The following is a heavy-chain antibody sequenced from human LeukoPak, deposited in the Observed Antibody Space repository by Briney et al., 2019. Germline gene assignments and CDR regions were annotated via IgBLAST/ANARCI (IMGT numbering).Heavy chain of an antibody. CDR3: ARHRDGHFYDC. Sequence: PSETLSLTCTFSGGSISSYYWSWIRQPPGKGLEWIGYISYSGSTNYNPSLKSRVTISVDTSKNQFSLKLSSVTAADTAVYYCARHRDGHFYDCWGQGTLVTVSS. CDR1: GGSISSYY. V-gene: IGHV4-59*08. J-gene: IGHJ4*02. CDR2: ISYSGST. D-gene: IGHD5-24*01.